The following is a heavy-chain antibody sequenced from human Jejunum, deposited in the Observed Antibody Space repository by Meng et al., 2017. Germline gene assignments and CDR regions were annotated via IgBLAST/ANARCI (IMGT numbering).Heavy chain of an antibody. Sequence: QVHLVQSWAEVKKPGASVRVSCEASGYTFTAYYVHWVRQAPGQGLEWMGRMNPNNGDTNYAQKFQGRVTMTRATSTAYMDLSSLTSDDTAVYYCAKDEGTTTAFDHWGQGTLVTVSS. CDR1: GYTFTAYY. V-gene: IGHV1-2*06. J-gene: IGHJ4*02. D-gene: IGHD1-26*01. CDR3: AKDEGTTTAFDH. CDR2: MNPNNGDT.